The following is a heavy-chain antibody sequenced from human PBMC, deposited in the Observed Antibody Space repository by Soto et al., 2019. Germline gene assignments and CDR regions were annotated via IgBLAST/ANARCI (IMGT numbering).Heavy chain of an antibody. CDR3: AREYTYGSNFFVG. D-gene: IGHD5-18*01. V-gene: IGHV4-39*07. CDR1: GDSISTSSSYY. J-gene: IGHJ4*02. CDR2: MYYSGST. Sequence: SETLSLTCTVSGDSISTSSSYYWGWIRQPPGKGLEWIANMYYSGSTYYNPSLKSRVTISLDTSKNQFSLNLTSVTAADTAVYYCAREYTYGSNFFVGWGQGSLVTSPQ.